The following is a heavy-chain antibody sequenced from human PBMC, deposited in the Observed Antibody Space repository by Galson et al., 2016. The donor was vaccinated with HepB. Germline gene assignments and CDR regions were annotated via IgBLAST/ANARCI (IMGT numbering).Heavy chain of an antibody. V-gene: IGHV3-7*01. CDR1: GFTFSNYW. D-gene: IGHD6-6*01. Sequence: SLRLSCAASGFTFSNYWMSWVRQAPGKGLEWVANIMLDGSEVCYVDSVKGRFTISRDNARNFLYLQMNSLGAEDTAVYYCARGREYSSLFYFDYWGQGTLVTVSS. CDR2: IMLDGSEV. CDR3: ARGREYSSLFYFDY. J-gene: IGHJ4*02.